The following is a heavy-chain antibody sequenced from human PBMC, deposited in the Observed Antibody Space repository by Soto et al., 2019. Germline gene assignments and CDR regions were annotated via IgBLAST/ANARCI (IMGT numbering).Heavy chain of an antibody. J-gene: IGHJ4*02. V-gene: IGHV3-23*01. Sequence: EVHLLESGGGLVQPGGSLRLSCAASGFTFSNYAMTWVRQAPGKGLEWVSTISGSGSGTHYADSVKGRFTMSRDNSKNPLFLQMNSLRAEDTAVYYCAKGYNYASDNYYSTFDYWGQGTLVTVSS. CDR1: GFTFSNYA. CDR3: AKGYNYASDNYYSTFDY. CDR2: ISGSGSGT. D-gene: IGHD3-10*01.